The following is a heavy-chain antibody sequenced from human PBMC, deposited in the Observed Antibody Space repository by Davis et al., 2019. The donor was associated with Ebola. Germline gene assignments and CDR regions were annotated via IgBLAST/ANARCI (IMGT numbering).Heavy chain of an antibody. J-gene: IGHJ5*02. D-gene: IGHD1-26*01. Sequence: SETLSLTCAVSGGSINSGEYSWTWIRQPPGKGLEWIGYIYHSGSTDYNPSLKSRVTISVDRSKNQFSLKLSSVTAADTAVYYCARDREITGGWFDPWGQGTLVTVSS. CDR3: ARDREITGGWFDP. CDR1: GGSINSGEYS. V-gene: IGHV4-30-2*01. CDR2: IYHSGST.